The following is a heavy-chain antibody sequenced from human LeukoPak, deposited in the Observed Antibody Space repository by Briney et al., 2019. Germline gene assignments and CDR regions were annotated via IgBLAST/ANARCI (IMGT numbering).Heavy chain of an antibody. V-gene: IGHV3-33*01. CDR2: IWYDGSNK. CDR1: GFTFSSYG. D-gene: IGHD3-3*01. J-gene: IGHJ5*02. Sequence: GGSLRLSCAASGFTFSSYGMHWVRQAPGKGLERVAVIWYDGSNKYYAESVKGRFTISRDNSKNTLYLQMNSLRAEDTAVYYCARGDQERITIFGVVLGWFDPWGQGTLVTVSS. CDR3: ARGDQERITIFGVVLGWFDP.